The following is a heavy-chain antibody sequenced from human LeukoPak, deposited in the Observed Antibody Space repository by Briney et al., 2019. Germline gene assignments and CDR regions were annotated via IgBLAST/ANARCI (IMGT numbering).Heavy chain of an antibody. J-gene: IGHJ4*02. CDR2: ISGSGGST. Sequence: YAXXWVRQAPXKGLEWVSAISGSGGSTYYADSVKGRFTISRDNSKNTLYLQMNSLRAEDTAVYYCAKAPYSSSPASFDYWGQGTLVTVPS. D-gene: IGHD6-13*01. CDR3: AKAPYSSSPASFDY. V-gene: IGHV3-23*01. CDR1: YA.